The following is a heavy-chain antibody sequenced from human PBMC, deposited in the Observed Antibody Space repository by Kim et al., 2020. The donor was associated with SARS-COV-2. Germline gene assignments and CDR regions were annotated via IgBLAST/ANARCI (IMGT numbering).Heavy chain of an antibody. V-gene: IGHV1-18*01. CDR2: ISAYNGNT. D-gene: IGHD6-19*01. CDR1: GYTFTSYG. J-gene: IGHJ5*02. Sequence: ASVKVSCKASGYTFTSYGISWVRQAPGQGLEWMGWISAYNGNTNYAQKLQGRVTMTTDTSTSTAYMELRSLRSDDTAVYYCARGISGWYPYNWFDPWGQGTLVTVSS. CDR3: ARGISGWYPYNWFDP.